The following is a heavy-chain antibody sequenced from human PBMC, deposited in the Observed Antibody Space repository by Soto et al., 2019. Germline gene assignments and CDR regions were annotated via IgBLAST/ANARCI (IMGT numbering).Heavy chain of an antibody. J-gene: IGHJ6*02. CDR2: IIPIFGTA. V-gene: IGHV1-69*06. Sequence: SVKVSCKASGGTFSSYAISWVRQAPGQGLEWMGGIIPIFGTANYAQKFQGRVTITADKSTSTAYMELSSLRSEDTAVYYCATSTYYDILTGYSPPLYVYGMDVWGQGTTVPVSS. D-gene: IGHD3-9*01. CDR3: ATSTYYDILTGYSPPLYVYGMDV. CDR1: GGTFSSYA.